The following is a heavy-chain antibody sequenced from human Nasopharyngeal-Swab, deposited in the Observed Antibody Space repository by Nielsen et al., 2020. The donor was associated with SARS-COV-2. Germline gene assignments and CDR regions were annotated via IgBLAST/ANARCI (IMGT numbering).Heavy chain of an antibody. CDR3: ARESSGYSYGYR. Sequence: GESLKISCAASGFTFRSYSMNWVRQAPGKGLEWVSSISSSSSYIYYADSVKGRFTISRDNAKNSLYLQMNSLRAEDTAVYYCARESSGYSYGYRWGQGTLVTVSS. CDR2: ISSSSSYI. D-gene: IGHD5-18*01. V-gene: IGHV3-21*01. J-gene: IGHJ4*02. CDR1: GFTFRSYS.